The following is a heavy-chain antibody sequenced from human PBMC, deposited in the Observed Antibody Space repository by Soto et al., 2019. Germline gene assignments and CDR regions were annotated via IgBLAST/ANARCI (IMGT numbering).Heavy chain of an antibody. V-gene: IGHV4-39*01. CDR3: ARLGGYCSSTSCYGYYGMDV. D-gene: IGHD2-2*01. CDR1: GGSISSGPYS. CDR2: FHYSEST. J-gene: IGHJ6*02. Sequence: QLQLQESGPGLVKPSETLSLTCTVSGGSISSGPYSWGWIRQPPGEGLEWIGTFHYSESTYYNPSLESRVTISVYTSKNQFSLKVTSVTVADTAVYYCARLGGYCSSTSCYGYYGMDVWGQGTTVTVSS.